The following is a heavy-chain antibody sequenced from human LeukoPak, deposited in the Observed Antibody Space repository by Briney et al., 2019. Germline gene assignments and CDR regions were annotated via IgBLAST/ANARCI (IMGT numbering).Heavy chain of an antibody. Sequence: ASVRVSCKASGYTFTDYSMHWVRQAPGQGLEWMGWLDPNSGGTNYPQKFQGRVTMTRDTSINTAYMELTRLSSDDTAVYYCAKDNYDTLTGYYIDYWGQGTLVTVSS. V-gene: IGHV1-2*02. CDR2: LDPNSGGT. CDR1: GYTFTDYS. CDR3: AKDNYDTLTGYYIDY. D-gene: IGHD3-9*01. J-gene: IGHJ4*02.